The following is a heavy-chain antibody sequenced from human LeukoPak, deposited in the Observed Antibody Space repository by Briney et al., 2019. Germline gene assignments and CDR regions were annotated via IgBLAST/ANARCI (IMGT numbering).Heavy chain of an antibody. CDR3: ARERVTTVTTYSGSPFDY. Sequence: GASVKVSCKASGYTFTSYYMHWVRQAPGQGLEWMGIINPSGGSTSYAQKFQGRVTMTRDMSTSTVYMELSSLRSEDTAVYYCARERVTTVTTYSGSPFDYWGQGTLVTVSS. CDR2: INPSGGST. D-gene: IGHD4-17*01. V-gene: IGHV1-46*01. J-gene: IGHJ4*02. CDR1: GYTFTSYY.